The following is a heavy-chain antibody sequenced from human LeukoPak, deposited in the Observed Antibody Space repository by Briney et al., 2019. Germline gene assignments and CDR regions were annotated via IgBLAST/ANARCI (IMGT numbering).Heavy chain of an antibody. D-gene: IGHD3-3*01. J-gene: IGHJ4*02. Sequence: GGSLRLSCAASGFTFSSYAMSWVRQAPGKGLEWVSAISGSGGSTYYADSVKGRFTISRDNSKNTLSLQVNSLRAEDTAVYYCAKRGQDDSVIDYWGQGTLVTVSS. V-gene: IGHV3-23*01. CDR2: ISGSGGST. CDR3: AKRGQDDSVIDY. CDR1: GFTFSSYA.